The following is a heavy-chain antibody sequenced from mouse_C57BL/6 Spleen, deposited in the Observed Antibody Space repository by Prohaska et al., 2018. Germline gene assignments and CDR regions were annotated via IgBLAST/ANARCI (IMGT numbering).Heavy chain of an antibody. J-gene: IGHJ1*03. CDR1: GFTFSHFL. Sequence: LIETAHALVPLAWELRLSRVFTGFTFSHFLMSRVRQTPGNILELIGDMNSDGSSINDAPSIKGRFTIFRDNDKSTLYLQMSNVRLEDTATNFCMKHGNYCYVDVLGTG. CDR3: MKHGNYCYVDV. V-gene: IGHV11-1*01. CDR2: MNSDGSSI. D-gene: IGHD4-1*01.